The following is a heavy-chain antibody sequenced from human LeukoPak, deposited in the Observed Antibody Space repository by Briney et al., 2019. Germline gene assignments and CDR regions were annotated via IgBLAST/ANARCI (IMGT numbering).Heavy chain of an antibody. CDR2: INHSGST. Sequence: SETLSLTCAVYGGSFSGYYWSWIRQPPGKGLEWIGEINHSGSTNYNPSLKSRVTISVDTSKNQFSLKLSSVTAADTAVYYCARKGRGAFDIWGQGTMVTVSS. CDR1: GGSFSGYY. CDR3: ARKGRGAFDI. J-gene: IGHJ3*02. V-gene: IGHV4-34*01.